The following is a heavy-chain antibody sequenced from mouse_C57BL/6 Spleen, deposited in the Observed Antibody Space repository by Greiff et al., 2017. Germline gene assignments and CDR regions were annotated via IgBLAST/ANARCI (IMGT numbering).Heavy chain of an antibody. CDR2: IYPGVGVT. CDR1: GHAFSSSW. V-gene: IGHV1-82*01. CDR3: ARRLRLRNYAMGC. D-gene: IGHD3-2*02. J-gene: IGHJ4*01. Sequence: VQLQESGPELVLPGASVKISCKASGHAFSSSWMNWVKQRPGKGLEWIGWIYPGVGVTNYNGKFKGKATLTADKSSSTAYVQLSRLTSDDSAVFFCARRLRLRNYAMGCWGQGASVTVSS.